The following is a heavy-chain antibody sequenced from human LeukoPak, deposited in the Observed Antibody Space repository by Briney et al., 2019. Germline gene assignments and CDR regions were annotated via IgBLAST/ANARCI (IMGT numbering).Heavy chain of an antibody. Sequence: ASVTVSCKVSGYTLTELSMHWVRQAPGKGLEWVGGFDAEDGETIYAQKFQGRVTMTEDTSTDTAYMELSSLRSEDTAVYYYARLRGVIPYYYYYGMDVWGQGTTVTVSS. D-gene: IGHD3-10*01. CDR3: ARLRGVIPYYYYYGMDV. CDR2: FDAEDGET. CDR1: GYTLTELS. J-gene: IGHJ6*02. V-gene: IGHV1-24*01.